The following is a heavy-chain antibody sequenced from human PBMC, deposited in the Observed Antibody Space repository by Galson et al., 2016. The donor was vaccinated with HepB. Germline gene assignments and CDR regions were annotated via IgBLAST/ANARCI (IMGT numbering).Heavy chain of an antibody. D-gene: IGHD5-12*01. CDR1: GFTFSNYW. Sequence: SLRLSCAASGFTFSNYWMTWVRQAPGKGLEWVANIKQDGSEKYYVDSVKGRFTISRDNAKNSLYLQMNSLRAEDTAVYYCARVMKWLRYWGQGTLVTVSS. CDR3: ARVMKWLRY. V-gene: IGHV3-7*01. J-gene: IGHJ4*02. CDR2: IKQDGSEK.